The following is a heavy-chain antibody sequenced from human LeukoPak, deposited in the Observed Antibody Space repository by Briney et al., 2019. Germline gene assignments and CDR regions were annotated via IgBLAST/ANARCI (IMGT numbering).Heavy chain of an antibody. CDR3: AKGSSSWSLYYYYYYGMDV. CDR1: GFTFSSYG. CDR2: ISYDGSNK. Sequence: GRSLRLSCAASGFTFSSYGMHWVRQAPGKGLEWVAVISYDGSNKYYADSVKGRFTISRDNSKNTLYLQMNSLRAEDTAVYYCAKGSSSWSLYYYYYYGMDVWGQGTTVTVSS. J-gene: IGHJ6*02. V-gene: IGHV3-30*18. D-gene: IGHD6-13*01.